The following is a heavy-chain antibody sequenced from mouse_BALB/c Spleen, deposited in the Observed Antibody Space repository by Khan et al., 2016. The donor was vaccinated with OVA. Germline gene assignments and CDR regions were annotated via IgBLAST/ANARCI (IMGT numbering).Heavy chain of an antibody. CDR1: GFNIKDYY. Sequence: VQLKESGAELVRPGALVNLSCKASGFNIKDYYIHWVKQRPEQGLEWIGWIDPENGNTKYDPNFQGKASITSDKSSNTAYLQLSSLTSEDTAVYYCARDRDSACLAYWGQGTLVTVSA. D-gene: IGHD2-14*01. V-gene: IGHV14-1*02. CDR2: IDPENGNT. J-gene: IGHJ3*01. CDR3: ARDRDSACLAY.